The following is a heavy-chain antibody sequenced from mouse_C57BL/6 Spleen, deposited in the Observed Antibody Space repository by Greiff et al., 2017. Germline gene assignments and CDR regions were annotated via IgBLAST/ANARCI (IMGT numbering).Heavy chain of an antibody. CDR2: IWSGGST. D-gene: IGHD1-1*01. CDR3: ARNYYGTLGAY. V-gene: IGHV2-2*01. CDR1: GFSLTSYG. J-gene: IGHJ3*01. Sequence: VKLEESGPGLVQPSQSLSITCTVSGFSLTSYGVHWVRQSPGKGLEWLGVIWSGGSTDYNAAFISRLSISKDNSKSQVFFKMNSLQADDTAIYYCARNYYGTLGAYWGQGTLVTVSA.